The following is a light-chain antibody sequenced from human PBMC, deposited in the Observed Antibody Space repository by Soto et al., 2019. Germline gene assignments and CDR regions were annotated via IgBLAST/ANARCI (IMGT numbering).Light chain of an antibody. CDR2: DAS. J-gene: IGKJ5*01. Sequence: IQMTQSPSSLSASVGARVTITCQASQDISNYLNWYQQKLGKAPKLLIYDASNLETGVPSRFSGSGSGTDFTFTISSLQPEDIATYYCQQYSHLITFGQGTRLEIK. CDR1: QDISNY. V-gene: IGKV1-33*01. CDR3: QQYSHLIT.